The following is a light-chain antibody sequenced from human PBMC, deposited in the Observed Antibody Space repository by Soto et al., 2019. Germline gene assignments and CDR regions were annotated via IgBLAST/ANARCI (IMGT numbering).Light chain of an antibody. Sequence: IVLTQSPGPLSLSPGERATLSCRASQSVSSSYLAWYQQKPGQAPRLLIYGASSRATGIPDRFSGSGSGTDVPLTISRLEPEDFAVDYCQQYGSSPYTCGQGTKLDIK. CDR2: GAS. CDR1: QSVSSSY. J-gene: IGKJ2*01. V-gene: IGKV3-20*01. CDR3: QQYGSSPYT.